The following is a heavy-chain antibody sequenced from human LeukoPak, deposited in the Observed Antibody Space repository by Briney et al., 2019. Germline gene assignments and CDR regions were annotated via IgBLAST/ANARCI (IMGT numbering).Heavy chain of an antibody. Sequence: SETLSLTCTVSGGSISSSSAYWGWIRQPPGKGLEWIGSIYYSKNTYYNPSLKSRVTISADTSKNRFSLTLGSVSATDTAVYYCVSPRGFSYGYFDYWGQGTLVTVSS. CDR3: VSPRGFSYGYFDY. D-gene: IGHD5-18*01. V-gene: IGHV4-39*01. J-gene: IGHJ4*02. CDR1: GGSISSSSAY. CDR2: IYYSKNT.